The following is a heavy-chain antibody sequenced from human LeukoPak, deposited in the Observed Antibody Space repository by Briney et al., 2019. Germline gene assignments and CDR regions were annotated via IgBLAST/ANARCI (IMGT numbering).Heavy chain of an antibody. CDR1: GFTFSSYG. Sequence: PGRSLRLSCAASGFTFSSYGMHWVRQAPGKGLEWVAVIWYDGSNKYYADSVKGRFTITRDNSKNTLYLQMNSLRGEDTAVYYCARGYGDYRTLYLDYWGQGSLVTVSS. CDR3: ARGYGDYRTLYLDY. V-gene: IGHV3-33*01. D-gene: IGHD4-17*01. CDR2: IWYDGSNK. J-gene: IGHJ4*02.